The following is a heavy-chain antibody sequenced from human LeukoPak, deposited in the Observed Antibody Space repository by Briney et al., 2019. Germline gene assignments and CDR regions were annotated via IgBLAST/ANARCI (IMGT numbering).Heavy chain of an antibody. D-gene: IGHD1-26*01. CDR3: ARRSPSWAFDI. Sequence: SQPLSLTCTVSGGSISSGDYYWSWLRQPPGKGRVWIGYIYYSGSIYYNPALKSRVTISVDTSKNQFSLKLSSVTAADTAVYYWARRSPSWAFDIWGQGTMVTVSS. CDR2: IYYSGSI. V-gene: IGHV4-30-4*08. J-gene: IGHJ3*02. CDR1: GGSISSGDYY.